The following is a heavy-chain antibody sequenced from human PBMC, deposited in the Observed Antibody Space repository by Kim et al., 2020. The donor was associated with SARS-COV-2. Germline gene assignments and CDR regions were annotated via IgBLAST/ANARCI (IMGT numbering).Heavy chain of an antibody. V-gene: IGHV3-33*01. J-gene: IGHJ4*02. D-gene: IGHD3-10*01. Sequence: ADSVKGRFTISRDNSKNTLYLQMNSLRAEDTAVYYCARDSGVRGVIIKDYWGQGTLVTVSS. CDR3: ARDSGVRGVIIKDY.